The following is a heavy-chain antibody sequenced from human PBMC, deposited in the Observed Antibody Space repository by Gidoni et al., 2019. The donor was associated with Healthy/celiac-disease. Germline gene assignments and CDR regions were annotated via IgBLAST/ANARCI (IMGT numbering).Heavy chain of an antibody. J-gene: IGHJ4*01. V-gene: IGHV1-69*01. Sequence: QVQLVQSWAEVKKPGSSVMASCKVSGRIYSSNAISWVRLAPGQGLVWMGGIIPIFGTANYAQKFQGRVTITADESTSTAYMELSSLRSEDTAVYYCASMDTAMVTPDYWGQGTLVTVSS. CDR3: ASMDTAMVTPDY. D-gene: IGHD5-18*01. CDR2: IIPIFGTA. CDR1: GRIYSSNA.